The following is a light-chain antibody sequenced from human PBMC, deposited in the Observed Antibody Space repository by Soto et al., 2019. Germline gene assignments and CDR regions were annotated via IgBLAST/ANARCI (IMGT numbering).Light chain of an antibody. CDR3: QSYDSSLSVWV. Sequence: QSALTQPPSVSGAPGQRVTISCTGSSSNIGAGYDVHWYQQLPGTAPKLLIYGNSNRPSGVPDRFSGSKSGTSASLAITGLQAEDDADYYCQSYDSSLSVWVFGGGTKLTVL. V-gene: IGLV1-40*01. J-gene: IGLJ3*02. CDR2: GNS. CDR1: SSNIGAGYD.